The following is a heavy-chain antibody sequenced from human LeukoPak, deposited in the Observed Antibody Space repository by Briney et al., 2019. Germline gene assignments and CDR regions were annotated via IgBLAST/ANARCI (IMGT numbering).Heavy chain of an antibody. V-gene: IGHV4-39*01. J-gene: IGHJ4*02. CDR2: IYCSGST. Sequence: PSETLSLTCTVSGGSIYGGGFYWGWIRQPPRKGLEWIGHIYCSGSTYYNPSLKSRVTISVDTSKNQFSLTLSSVTAADRAVYYCARLTYDSGGYPDYWGQGTLVTVSS. CDR3: ARLTYDSGGYPDY. CDR1: GGSIYGGGFY. D-gene: IGHD3-22*01.